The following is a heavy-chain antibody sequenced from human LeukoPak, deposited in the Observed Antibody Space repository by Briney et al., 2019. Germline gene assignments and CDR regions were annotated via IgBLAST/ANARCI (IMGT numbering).Heavy chain of an antibody. CDR2: IGSSGTTT. V-gene: IGHV3-48*04. Sequence: GGSLRLSCAASGFTFSIYSMNWVRQAPGRGLAWLSYIGSSGTTTYYADSVKGRFTISRDNAKNLLFLQMNSLRAEDTAVYYCARMNYVSTGWGAPFDNWGQGTLVTVSS. J-gene: IGHJ4*02. D-gene: IGHD1-7*01. CDR1: GFTFSIYS. CDR3: ARMNYVSTGWGAPFDN.